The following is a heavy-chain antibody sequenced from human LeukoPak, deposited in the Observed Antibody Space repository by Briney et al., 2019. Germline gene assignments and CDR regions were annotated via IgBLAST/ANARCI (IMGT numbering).Heavy chain of an antibody. CDR1: GGSISSYY. CDR2: IYPSGST. V-gene: IGHV4-4*09. D-gene: IGHD5-12*01. J-gene: IGHJ6*02. CDR3: AREGMDGDYMDV. Sequence: SETLSLTCAVSGGSISSYYWSWIRQSPGKGLEWIGYIYPSGSTNYDSSLRSRVTISVDTSRNQSSLKLRSVTSTDTAVYYCAREGMDGDYMDVWGQGTTVTVSS.